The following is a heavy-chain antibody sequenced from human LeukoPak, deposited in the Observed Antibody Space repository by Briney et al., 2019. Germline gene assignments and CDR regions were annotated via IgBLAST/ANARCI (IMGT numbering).Heavy chain of an antibody. V-gene: IGHV3-74*01. Sequence: GGSLRLSCVASGFTFSSLWMYWVRQAPGTGLVRVSSINSDGRDTRYADSVKGRFTISRDNAKNTVYLQMNSLRAEDTAVYYCARNHWNYVYYGMDVWGQGTTVTVSS. CDR3: ARNHWNYVYYGMDV. J-gene: IGHJ6*02. D-gene: IGHD1-1*01. CDR2: INSDGRDT. CDR1: GFTFSSLW.